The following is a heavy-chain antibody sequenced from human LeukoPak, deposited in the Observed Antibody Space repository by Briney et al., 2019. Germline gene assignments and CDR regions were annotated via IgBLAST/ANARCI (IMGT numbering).Heavy chain of an antibody. V-gene: IGHV4-38-2*01. CDR1: GYSIGSGYY. CDR3: ARVFDS. Sequence: SETLSLTCAVSGYSIGSGYYWVWIRQPPGKGLEWIGDVFYTGKTNYNPSLRGRATISIDTSKNQFSLKLTYVTAADSAVYYCARVFDSWGQGTLVTVSS. J-gene: IGHJ4*02. CDR2: VFYTGKT.